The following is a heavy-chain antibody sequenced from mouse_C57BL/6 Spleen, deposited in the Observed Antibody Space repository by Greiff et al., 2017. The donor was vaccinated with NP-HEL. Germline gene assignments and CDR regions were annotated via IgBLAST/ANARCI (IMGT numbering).Heavy chain of an antibody. CDR3: ATSGGYYAWFAY. CDR2: IYPRSGNT. CDR1: GYTFTSSG. V-gene: IGHV1-81*01. J-gene: IGHJ3*01. Sequence: QVQLQQSGAELARPGASVKLSCKASGYTFTSSGISWVKQRTGQGLEWIGEIYPRSGNTYYNEKFKGKATLTADKSSSTAYMELRSLTSEDSAVYFCATSGGYYAWFAYWGQGTLVTVSA. D-gene: IGHD2-3*01.